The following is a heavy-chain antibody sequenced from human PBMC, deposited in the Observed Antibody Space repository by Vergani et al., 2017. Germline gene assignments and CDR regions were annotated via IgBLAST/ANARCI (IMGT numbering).Heavy chain of an antibody. CDR2: INHSGST. D-gene: IGHD3-3*01. CDR1: GGSFSGYY. Sequence: QVQLQQWGAGLLKPSETLSLTCAVYGGSFSGYYCSWIRQPPGKGLEWIGEINHSGSTNYNPSLKSRVTISVDTSKNQFSLKLSSVTAADTAVYYCARGGSIFGVVIVPLDYWGQGTLVTVSS. V-gene: IGHV4-34*01. J-gene: IGHJ4*02. CDR3: ARGGSIFGVVIVPLDY.